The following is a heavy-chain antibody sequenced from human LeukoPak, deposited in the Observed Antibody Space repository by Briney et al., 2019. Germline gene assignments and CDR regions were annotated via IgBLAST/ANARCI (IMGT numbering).Heavy chain of an antibody. CDR1: GLTVTSQD. CDR2: FLSGGTT. Sequence: GGSLRLSCAASGLTVTSQDVGWFRQAPGKGLEWVSVFLSGGTTRYADSVRGRSTISRDSSKNTVFLQINGLRDEDTAVYYCAGDIGDSSRYWDYFDSWGQGTLVTVSS. CDR3: AGDIGDSSRYWDYFDS. J-gene: IGHJ4*02. V-gene: IGHV3-66*02. D-gene: IGHD6-25*01.